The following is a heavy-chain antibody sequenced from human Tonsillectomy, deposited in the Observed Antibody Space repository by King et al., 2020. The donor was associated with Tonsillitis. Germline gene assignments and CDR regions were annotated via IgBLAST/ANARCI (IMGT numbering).Heavy chain of an antibody. Sequence: VQLVESGAEVKKPGASVKVSCKASGYTFTSYGISWVRQAPGQGLEWMGWISAYNGDSNYAQKFQGRVTMTTDTSTSTGYMELRSLRSDDTAVYYCARDRVYSGYYYYGMDFWGQGTTVTVSS. V-gene: IGHV1-18*04. CDR3: ARDRVYSGYYYYGMDF. CDR2: ISAYNGDS. D-gene: IGHD5-12*01. J-gene: IGHJ6*02. CDR1: GYTFTSYG.